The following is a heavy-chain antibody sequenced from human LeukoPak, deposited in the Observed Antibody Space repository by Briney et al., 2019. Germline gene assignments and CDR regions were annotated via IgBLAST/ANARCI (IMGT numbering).Heavy chain of an antibody. CDR2: INPSGGST. CDR3: ARDRITIFGVVSTRVNRDYYYYYMDV. CDR1: GYTFTSYY. D-gene: IGHD3-3*01. J-gene: IGHJ6*03. Sequence: ASVTVSCKASGYTFTSYYMHWVRQDPGQGLEWMGIINPSGGSTSYAQKFQGRVTMTRDMSTSTVYMELSSLRSEDTAVYYCARDRITIFGVVSTRVNRDYYYYYMDVRGKGTMVTVSS. V-gene: IGHV1-46*01.